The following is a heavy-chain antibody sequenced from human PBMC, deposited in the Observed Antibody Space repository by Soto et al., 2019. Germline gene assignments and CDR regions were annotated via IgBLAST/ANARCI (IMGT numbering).Heavy chain of an antibody. D-gene: IGHD6-19*01. CDR2: INAGNGNT. Sequence: ASVKVSCKASGYTFTSYAMHWVRQAPGQRLEWMGWINAGNGNTKYSQKFQGRVTITRDTSASTAYMELSSLRSEDTAVYYCAITYLAVAGTHGYFDYWGQGTLVTVSS. J-gene: IGHJ4*02. CDR3: AITYLAVAGTHGYFDY. CDR1: GYTFTSYA. V-gene: IGHV1-3*01.